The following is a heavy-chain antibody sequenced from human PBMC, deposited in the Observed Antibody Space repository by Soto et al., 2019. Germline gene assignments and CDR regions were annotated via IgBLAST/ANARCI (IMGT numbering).Heavy chain of an antibody. CDR2: IFPDDSDA. J-gene: IGHJ6*02. V-gene: IGHV5-51*01. CDR3: ARTSMQSRGYSYGHGGMDV. CDR1: EYRFNSYW. Sequence: PGESLKISCKASEYRFNSYWIGWVRQMPGKGLEWMGIIFPDDSDARYSPSFEGQVTISADKSISTAYLQWSSLKASDTAMYYCARTSMQSRGYSYGHGGMDVWGQGTTVTVSS. D-gene: IGHD5-18*01.